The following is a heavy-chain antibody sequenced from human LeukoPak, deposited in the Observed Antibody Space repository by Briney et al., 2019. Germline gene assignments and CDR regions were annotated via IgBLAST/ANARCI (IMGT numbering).Heavy chain of an antibody. V-gene: IGHV1-8*01. J-gene: IGHJ4*02. D-gene: IGHD5-12*01. CDR2: MNPNSGST. CDR3: ARNLARTGDFDY. CDR1: GYSFISYD. Sequence: ASVKVSCKASGYSFISYDINWVRQATGQGLECLGWMNPNSGSTGYAQNFQGRVSMTRDTSISTAYMELSNLGSEDTAVYYCARNLARTGDFDYWGQGTLVTVSS.